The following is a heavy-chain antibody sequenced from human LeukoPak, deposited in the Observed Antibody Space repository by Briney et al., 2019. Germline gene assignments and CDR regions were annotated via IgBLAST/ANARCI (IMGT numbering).Heavy chain of an antibody. V-gene: IGHV3-9*01. CDR1: GFTFDDYA. Sequence: PGRSLRLSCAASGFTFDDYAMHWVRQAPGKGLEWVSGISWNSGSIGYADSVKGRFTISRDNAKNPLYLQMNSLRAEDTALYYCAKDGRGYAFDIWGQGTMVTVSS. CDR3: AKDGRGYAFDI. D-gene: IGHD3-10*01. CDR2: ISWNSGSI. J-gene: IGHJ3*02.